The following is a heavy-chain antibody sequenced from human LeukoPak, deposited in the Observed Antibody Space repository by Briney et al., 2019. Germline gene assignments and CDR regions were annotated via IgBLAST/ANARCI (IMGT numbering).Heavy chain of an antibody. CDR3: ASDAYDSSGYYSREDY. Sequence: ASVKVSCKASGYTFTGYHMHWVRQAPGQGLEWMGRINPNSGDTNYAQKFQGRVTMTRDTSISTAYMELSRLRSDDTAVYYCASDAYDSSGYYSREDYWGQGTLVTVSS. V-gene: IGHV1-2*06. CDR1: GYTFTGYH. J-gene: IGHJ4*02. CDR2: INPNSGDT. D-gene: IGHD3-22*01.